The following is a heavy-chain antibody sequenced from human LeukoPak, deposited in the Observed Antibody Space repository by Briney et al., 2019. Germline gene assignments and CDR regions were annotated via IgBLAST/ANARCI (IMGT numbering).Heavy chain of an antibody. V-gene: IGHV3-21*01. CDR3: AREFKSGYGMWA. CDR1: GFTFSSYS. D-gene: IGHD5-18*01. Sequence: TEGSLRLSCTASGFTFSSYSMNWVRQAPGKGLEWVSSITSSSDYIYYADSVKGRFTISRDNAENSLHLQMNSLRADDTAVYYCAREFKSGYGMWAWGQGTLVTVSS. J-gene: IGHJ5*02. CDR2: ITSSSDYI.